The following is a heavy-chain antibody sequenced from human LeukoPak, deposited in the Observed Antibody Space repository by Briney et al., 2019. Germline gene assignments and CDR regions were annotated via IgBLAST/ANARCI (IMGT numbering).Heavy chain of an antibody. D-gene: IGHD6-6*01. V-gene: IGHV3-23*01. CDR1: GFTFSSYA. CDR2: ISGSGGST. CDR3: AREWSFSSPLGY. Sequence: PGGSLRLSCAASGFTFSSYAMSWVRQAPGKGLEWVSAISGSGGSTYYADSVRGRFTISRDNSRNTLYLQMDSLRSEDTAVYYCAREWSFSSPLGYWGQGTLVTVSS. J-gene: IGHJ4*02.